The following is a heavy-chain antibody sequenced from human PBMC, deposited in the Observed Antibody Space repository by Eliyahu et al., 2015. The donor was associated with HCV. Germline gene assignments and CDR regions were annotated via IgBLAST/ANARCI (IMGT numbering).Heavy chain of an antibody. CDR3: ASGGGGIAVTGTGGWFDP. D-gene: IGHD6-19*01. Sequence: QVQLQESGPGXXKPSETLSLTCXVSGXSXTSYYWSWXRQPPGKGLEWIGYIHYSGSTNYNPSLKSRVTISVDTSKNQFSLNVTSVTAADTAMYYCASGGGGIAVTGTGGWFDPWGQGTLVTVSS. V-gene: IGHV4-59*01. J-gene: IGHJ5*02. CDR1: GXSXTSYY. CDR2: IHYSGST.